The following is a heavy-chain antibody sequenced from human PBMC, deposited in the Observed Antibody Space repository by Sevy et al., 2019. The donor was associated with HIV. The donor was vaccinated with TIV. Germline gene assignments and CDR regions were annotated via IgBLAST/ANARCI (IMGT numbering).Heavy chain of an antibody. D-gene: IGHD6-6*01. CDR2: ISSSSSYI. V-gene: IGHV3-21*01. J-gene: IGHJ3*02. CDR3: ARLEYVSTSGAFDI. Sequence: GGSLRLSCAASGFTFSSHGMNWVRQAPGKGLEWVSSISSSSSYIYYADSVKGRFTISRDNAKNSLYLQMNSLRAEDTAVYYCARLEYVSTSGAFDIWGQGTMVTVSS. CDR1: GFTFSSHG.